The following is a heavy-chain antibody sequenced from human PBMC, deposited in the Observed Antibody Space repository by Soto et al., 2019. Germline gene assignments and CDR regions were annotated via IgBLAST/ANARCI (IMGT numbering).Heavy chain of an antibody. CDR1: GFSLTTVGVG. CDR3: AHRRAFIGVVYGMDV. CDR2: IYWDDDK. D-gene: IGHD3-3*01. Sequence: QITLKESGPTLVKPTQTLTLTCAFSGFSLTTVGVGVGWIRQPPGKALEWLALIYWDDDKRYSPSLKTRLSITKDTSKKQVVLMMTNMDPVDTGTYYCAHRRAFIGVVYGMDVWGQGTTVTVSS. V-gene: IGHV2-5*02. J-gene: IGHJ6*02.